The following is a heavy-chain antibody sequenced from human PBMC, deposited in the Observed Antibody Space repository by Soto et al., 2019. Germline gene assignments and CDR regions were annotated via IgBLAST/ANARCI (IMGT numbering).Heavy chain of an antibody. CDR2: ISGSGGST. CDR3: AKGSEEVWFGETWFDP. J-gene: IGHJ5*02. D-gene: IGHD3-10*01. CDR1: GFTFSSYA. V-gene: IGHV3-23*01. Sequence: EVQLLESGGGLVQPGGSLRVSCAASGFTFSSYAMSWVRQARGKGLEWVSAISGSGGSTWYADSVKGRFTISRDNSKNTLYLQMNRLRSEDTAVYYCAKGSEEVWFGETWFDPWGQGTLVTVSS.